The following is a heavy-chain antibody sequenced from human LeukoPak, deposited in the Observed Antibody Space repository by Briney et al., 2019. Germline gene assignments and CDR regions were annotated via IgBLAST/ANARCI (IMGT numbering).Heavy chain of an antibody. CDR3: AKQLGYCSDGSCYFPY. V-gene: IGHV3-33*06. CDR2: IWYDGSNK. Sequence: PGGSLRLSCAASGFTFSNYGMHWVRQAPGKGLAWVAVIWYDGSNKYYADSVKGRFTISRDNSKNTLYLQMNSLRAEDTAVYYCAKQLGYCSDGSCYFPYWGQGTLVTVSS. J-gene: IGHJ4*02. D-gene: IGHD2-15*01. CDR1: GFTFSNYG.